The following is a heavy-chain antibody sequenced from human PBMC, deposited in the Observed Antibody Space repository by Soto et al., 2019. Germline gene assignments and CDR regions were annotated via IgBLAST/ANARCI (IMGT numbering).Heavy chain of an antibody. D-gene: IGHD3-9*01. J-gene: IGHJ4*02. CDR2: MYPGDSDT. CDR3: ARGTRPPTYYFES. CDR1: GYSFTTYW. Sequence: GESLKISCKASGYSFTTYWIGWVRQMPGKGLELMGIMYPGDSDTRYSPSFQGQVTISADKSISTAYLQWSSLKSSDTAIYYCARGTRPPTYYFESWGQGPLVTVSP. V-gene: IGHV5-51*01.